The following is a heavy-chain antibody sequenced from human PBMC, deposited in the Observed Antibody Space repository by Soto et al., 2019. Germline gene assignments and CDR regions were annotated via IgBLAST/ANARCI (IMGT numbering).Heavy chain of an antibody. Sequence: QVQLQQWGAGLLKPSETLSLTCAVYGGSFSGYYWSWIRQPPGKGLEWIGEINHSGSTNYNPSLKSRVTISVDTSKNQFSLKLSSVTAADTAVYYCAVRAFSSGWYCFFDYWGQGTLVTVSS. D-gene: IGHD6-19*01. CDR2: INHSGST. CDR3: AVRAFSSGWYCFFDY. J-gene: IGHJ4*02. CDR1: GGSFSGYY. V-gene: IGHV4-34*01.